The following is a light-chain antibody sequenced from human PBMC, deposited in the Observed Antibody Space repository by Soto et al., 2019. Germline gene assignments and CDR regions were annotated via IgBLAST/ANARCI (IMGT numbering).Light chain of an antibody. CDR2: KAS. CDR3: RQYVSYPVT. V-gene: IGKV1-5*03. J-gene: IGKJ4*01. CDR1: QSISNS. Sequence: DIQMTQSPSTLSASVGDRVTNACRASQSISNSLAWYQQKPGKAPNLLIYKASSLESGVPSRFSGSGSGTEFTLTISSLQPDDFATYYCRQYVSYPVTFGGGTKVEMK.